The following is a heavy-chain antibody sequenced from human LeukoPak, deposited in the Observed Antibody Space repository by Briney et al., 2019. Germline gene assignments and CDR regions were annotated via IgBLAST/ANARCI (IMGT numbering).Heavy chain of an antibody. CDR3: ARDSSSSGGYNWFDP. V-gene: IGHV3-20*04. Sequence: GGSLRLSCAASGFTFDDYGMSWVRQAPGKGLEWVSGINWNGGSTGYADSVKGRFTISRDNAENSLYLQMNSLRAEDTALYYCARDSSSSGGYNWFDPWGQGTLVTVSS. J-gene: IGHJ5*02. CDR2: INWNGGST. CDR1: GFTFDDYG. D-gene: IGHD6-6*01.